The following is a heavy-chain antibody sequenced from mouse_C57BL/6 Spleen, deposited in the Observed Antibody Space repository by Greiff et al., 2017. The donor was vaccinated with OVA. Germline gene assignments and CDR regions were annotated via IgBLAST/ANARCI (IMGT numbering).Heavy chain of an antibody. Sequence: QVQLKQPGAELVRPGSSVKLSCKASGYTFTSYWMHWVKQRPIQGLEWIGNIDPSDSETHYNQKFKDKATLTVDKSSSTAYMQLSSLTSEDSAVYYCARSICGSSPAWFAYWGQGTLVTVSA. CDR3: ARSICGSSPAWFAY. J-gene: IGHJ3*01. CDR2: IDPSDSET. V-gene: IGHV1-52*01. CDR1: GYTFTSYW. D-gene: IGHD1-1*01.